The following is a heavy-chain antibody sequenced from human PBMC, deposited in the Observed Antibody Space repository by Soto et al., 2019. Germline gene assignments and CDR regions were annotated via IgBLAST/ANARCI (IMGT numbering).Heavy chain of an antibody. Sequence: QVQLQESGPGLVKPSQTLSLTCTVSGGSISSGDYYWSWIRQPPGKGLEWIGYIYYSGSTYYNPSLKSRVTTSVDTSKNQFSLKLSSVTAADTAVYYCARERVILTRYFDYWGQGTLVTVSS. V-gene: IGHV4-30-4*01. CDR1: GGSISSGDYY. CDR3: ARERVILTRYFDY. J-gene: IGHJ4*02. CDR2: IYYSGST. D-gene: IGHD3-9*01.